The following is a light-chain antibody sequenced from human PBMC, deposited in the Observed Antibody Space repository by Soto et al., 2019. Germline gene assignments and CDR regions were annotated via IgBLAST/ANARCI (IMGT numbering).Light chain of an antibody. CDR2: GNS. Sequence: SVLTQPPSVSGAPGQRVTLSCTGSSSNIGAGYDVHWYQQLPGTAPKLLIYGNSNRPSGVPDRFSGSKSGTSASLAITGLQAEDEADYYCQSYDSSLSDVVFGGGTKVTVL. V-gene: IGLV1-40*01. J-gene: IGLJ2*01. CDR3: QSYDSSLSDVV. CDR1: SSNIGAGYD.